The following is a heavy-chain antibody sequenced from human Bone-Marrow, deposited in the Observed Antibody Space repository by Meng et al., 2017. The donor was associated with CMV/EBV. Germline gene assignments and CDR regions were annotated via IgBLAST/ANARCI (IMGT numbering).Heavy chain of an antibody. Sequence: EVQPVESGGGLVKPGGSLRLSCAASGFTFSSYSMNWVRQAPGKGLEWVSSISSSSSYIYYADSVKGRFTISRDNAKNSLYLQMNSLRAEDTAVYYCARVDSRLYYDYPLWGQGTLVTVAS. CDR3: ARVDSRLYYDYPL. CDR2: ISSSSSYI. V-gene: IGHV3-21*01. J-gene: IGHJ4*02. CDR1: GFTFSSYS. D-gene: IGHD3-16*01.